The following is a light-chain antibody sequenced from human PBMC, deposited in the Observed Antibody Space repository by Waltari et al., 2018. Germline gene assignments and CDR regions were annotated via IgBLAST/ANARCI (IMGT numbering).Light chain of an antibody. V-gene: IGKV1-16*02. Sequence: DIQMTQSPSSLSASVGDRVTITCRASEDITNYLAWFQQKPGKAPRSLMFGASTLQTGVPSKFSGSGSGTDFTLTIDSLQPEDFATYFCQQYYSYPHTFGQGTKLEIK. CDR3: QQYYSYPHT. CDR1: EDITNY. J-gene: IGKJ2*01. CDR2: GAS.